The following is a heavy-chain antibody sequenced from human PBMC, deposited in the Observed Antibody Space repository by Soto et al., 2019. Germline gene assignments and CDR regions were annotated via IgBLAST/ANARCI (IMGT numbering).Heavy chain of an antibody. CDR2: IYHSGST. Sequence: SETLSLTCAVSGGSISSSNWWSWVRQPPGKGLEWIGEIYHSGSTNYNPSLKSRVTISVDKSKNQFSLKLSSVTAADTAVYYCAHSSSSYWYFDLWGRGTLVTVSS. CDR1: GGSISSSNW. V-gene: IGHV4-4*02. CDR3: AHSSSSYWYFDL. J-gene: IGHJ2*01. D-gene: IGHD6-6*01.